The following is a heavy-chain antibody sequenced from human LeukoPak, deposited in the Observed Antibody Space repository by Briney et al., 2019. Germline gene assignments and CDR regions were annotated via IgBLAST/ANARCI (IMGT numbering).Heavy chain of an antibody. J-gene: IGHJ4*02. D-gene: IGHD2-2*01. CDR1: GFTFSNYG. CDR3: AKDSTYCSSTSCYRFDY. CDR2: ISYDGGNK. V-gene: IGHV3-30*18. Sequence: GGSLRLSCAASGFTFSNYGMHWVRQAPGKGLEWVAVISYDGGNKYYADSVKGRFTISRDNSKNTLYLQMNSLRAEDTAVYYCAKDSTYCSSTSCYRFDYWGQGTLVTVSS.